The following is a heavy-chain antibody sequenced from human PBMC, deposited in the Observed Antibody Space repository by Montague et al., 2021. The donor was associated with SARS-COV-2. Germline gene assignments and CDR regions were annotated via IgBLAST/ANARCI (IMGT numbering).Heavy chain of an antibody. CDR2: PLFGKKRYS. J-gene: IGHJ4*02. D-gene: IGHD6-19*01. Sequence: CAISGDSVAELRRSSEEHTSELQSHLDLVCRPLFGKKRYSDYAPSVRGRLTVNPDASKNEFSLELNYVTPEDTAVYYCVRYSGWFYFDFWGQGTLVTVSS. V-gene: IGHV6-1*01. CDR1: GDSVAELRRS. CDR3: VRYSGWFYFDF.